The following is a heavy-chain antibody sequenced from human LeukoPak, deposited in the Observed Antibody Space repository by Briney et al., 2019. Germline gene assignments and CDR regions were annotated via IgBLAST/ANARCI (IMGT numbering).Heavy chain of an antibody. CDR3: ARGLSGYYDLLDP. V-gene: IGHV4-34*01. CDR2: INHSGST. CDR1: GGSFSGYY. J-gene: IGHJ5*02. Sequence: SETLSLTCAVYGGSFSGYYWSWIRQPPGKVLEWIGEINHSGSTNYNPSLKSRVTISVDTSKNQFSLKLSSVTAADTAVYYCARGLSGYYDLLDPWGQGTLVTVSS. D-gene: IGHD3-22*01.